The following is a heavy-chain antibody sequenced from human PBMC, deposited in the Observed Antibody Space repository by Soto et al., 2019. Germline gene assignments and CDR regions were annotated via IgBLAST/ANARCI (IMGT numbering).Heavy chain of an antibody. Sequence: EVQLVESGGGLVKPGGSLRLSCAASGFTFSSYSMNWVRQAPGKGLEWVSSISSSSSYIYYADSVKGRFTISRDNANNSLYLQMNSLRAEDTAVYYCARDLARSLYYFDYWGQGTLVTVSS. CDR3: ARDLARSLYYFDY. J-gene: IGHJ4*02. D-gene: IGHD6-13*01. CDR2: ISSSSSYI. CDR1: GFTFSSYS. V-gene: IGHV3-21*01.